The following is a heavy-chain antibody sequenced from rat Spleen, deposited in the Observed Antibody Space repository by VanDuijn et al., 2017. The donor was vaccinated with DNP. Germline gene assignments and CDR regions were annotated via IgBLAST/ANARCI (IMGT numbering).Heavy chain of an antibody. Sequence: EVQLVESGGDLVQPGRSLKVSCVASGFTFDNYWMTWIRQVPGKGLEWVASITSNGVRTYYRDSVKGRYTISRDYAKTSLYLQMDSLRSEDTATYYCTTDNSGLNWFAFWGQGTLVTVSS. CDR2: ITSNGVRT. V-gene: IGHV5-31*01. D-gene: IGHD4-3*01. CDR3: TTDNSGLNWFAF. J-gene: IGHJ3*01. CDR1: GFTFDNYW.